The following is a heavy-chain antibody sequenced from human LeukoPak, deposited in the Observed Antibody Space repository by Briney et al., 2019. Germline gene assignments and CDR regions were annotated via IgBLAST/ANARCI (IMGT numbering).Heavy chain of an antibody. D-gene: IGHD3-22*01. V-gene: IGHV4-34*01. J-gene: IGHJ4*02. CDR3: ATRNYYDSTGYYNY. CDR2: VYHRGST. CDR1: GGSFSGYY. Sequence: SSETLSLTCAVYGGSFSGYYWSWIRQPPGKGLEWIGEVYHRGSTNYNPSLKSRVTISVDKSKNQFSLKLTSVTAADTALYYCATRNYYDSTGYYNYWGQGTLVTVSS.